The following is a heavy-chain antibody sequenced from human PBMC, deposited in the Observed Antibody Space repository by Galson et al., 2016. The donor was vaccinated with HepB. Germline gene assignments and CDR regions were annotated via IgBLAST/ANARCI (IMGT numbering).Heavy chain of an antibody. Sequence: SVKVSCKASGYTFTTYGVSWVRQAPGQGLEWMGWISTLNGNTDYAPKFQGRVTLTTEISTNTAHMELRGLRSDDTAIYYCARDQGLITPSDYFDYWGQGTLVAVSS. V-gene: IGHV1-18*01. CDR2: ISTLNGNT. CDR3: ARDQGLITPSDYFDY. D-gene: IGHD1-14*01. CDR1: GYTFTTYG. J-gene: IGHJ4*02.